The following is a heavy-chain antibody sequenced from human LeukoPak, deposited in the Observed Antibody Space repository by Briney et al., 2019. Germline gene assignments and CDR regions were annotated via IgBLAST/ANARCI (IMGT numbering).Heavy chain of an antibody. CDR1: GYTFTSYY. D-gene: IGHD3-22*01. CDR3: ARAPTYYYDSSGYVDY. Sequence: GASVKVSCKASGYTFTSYYMHWVRQAPGQGLEWMGIINPSGGSTSYAQKFQGRVTMTRDMSTSTVYMELSSLRSEDTAVYYCARAPTYYYDSSGYVDYWGQGTLVTVSS. J-gene: IGHJ4*02. V-gene: IGHV1-46*01. CDR2: INPSGGST.